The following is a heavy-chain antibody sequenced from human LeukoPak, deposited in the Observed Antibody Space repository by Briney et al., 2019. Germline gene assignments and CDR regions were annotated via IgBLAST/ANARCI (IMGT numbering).Heavy chain of an antibody. D-gene: IGHD6-19*01. Sequence: GGSLRLSCAASGFTFSSYAMSWVRQAPGKGLEWVSAISGSGGSTYYADSVKGRFTISRDNSKNTLYLQMNSLRAEDTAVYYCAKDFAPRRVKQWLPPGHYFDYWGQGTLVTVSS. CDR2: ISGSGGST. CDR3: AKDFAPRRVKQWLPPGHYFDY. J-gene: IGHJ4*02. V-gene: IGHV3-23*01. CDR1: GFTFSSYA.